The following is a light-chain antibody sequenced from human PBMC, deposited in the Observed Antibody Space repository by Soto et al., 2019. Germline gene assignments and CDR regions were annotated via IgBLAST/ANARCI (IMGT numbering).Light chain of an antibody. CDR3: CSFTSSSSHV. Sequence: QSALAQPASVSGSPGQSITISCTGASSVFGTNNLVSWYQHHPGKVPNLIIYERSKRPSGVADRFSGSKSGNTASLTISGLPAEDEADYCCCSFTSSSSHVFGAGTKVTVL. CDR1: SSVFGTNNL. J-gene: IGLJ1*01. CDR2: ERS. V-gene: IGLV2-23*01.